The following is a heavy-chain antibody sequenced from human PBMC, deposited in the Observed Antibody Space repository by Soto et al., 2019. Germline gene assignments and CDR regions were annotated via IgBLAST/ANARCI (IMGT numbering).Heavy chain of an antibody. Sequence: PSQTLSLTCAICGDSVSSNSVAWDWIRQSPSRGLEWLGRTYYRSKWFHDYAVSVKSRITIDPDTSKNQFSLQLNSVTPDDTAVYYCARDRTRVFDYWGQGILVTVSS. CDR2: TYYRSKWFH. V-gene: IGHV6-1*01. D-gene: IGHD2-2*01. CDR1: GDSVSSNSVA. J-gene: IGHJ4*02. CDR3: ARDRTRVFDY.